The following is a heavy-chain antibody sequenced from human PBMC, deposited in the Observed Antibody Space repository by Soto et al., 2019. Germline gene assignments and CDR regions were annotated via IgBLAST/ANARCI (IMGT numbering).Heavy chain of an antibody. Sequence: QVQLVESGGGVVQPGRSLKLSCAASGFIFSSNAMHWVRQAPGKGLEWVAVIANDGSNKYYADSVKGRFTISRDNSKNTLSLQMNSLSAEDTAVYYCTRADPTVTLSVFDPWGQGTLVTVSS. CDR1: GFIFSSNA. D-gene: IGHD4-17*01. CDR2: IANDGSNK. CDR3: TRADPTVTLSVFDP. J-gene: IGHJ5*02. V-gene: IGHV3-30-3*01.